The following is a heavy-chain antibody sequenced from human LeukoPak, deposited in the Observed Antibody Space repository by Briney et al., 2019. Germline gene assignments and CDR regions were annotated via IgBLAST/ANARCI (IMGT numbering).Heavy chain of an antibody. Sequence: GGSLRLSCAASGFTFSSYSMNWVRQAPGKGLEWVSSISSSSSYIYYADSVKGRSTISRDNAKNSLYLQMNSLRAEDTAVYYCARDQTTYYFDYWGQGTLVTVSS. J-gene: IGHJ4*02. CDR1: GFTFSSYS. CDR2: ISSSSSYI. D-gene: IGHD1-1*01. V-gene: IGHV3-21*01. CDR3: ARDQTTYYFDY.